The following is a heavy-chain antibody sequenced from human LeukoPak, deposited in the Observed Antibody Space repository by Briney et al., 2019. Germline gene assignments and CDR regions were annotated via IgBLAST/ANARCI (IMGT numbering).Heavy chain of an antibody. CDR3: ARQRRLGYCRTINCVDAFDI. Sequence: GGSLRLSCAASGFTVSGNHMSWVRQAPGTGLEWVSVIYGGGNTYYADSVKGRFTISRDNSKNTLYLQMNSLRAEDTTVYYCARQRRLGYCRTINCVDAFDIWGQGTMVIVSS. V-gene: IGHV3-66*04. CDR2: IYGGGNT. J-gene: IGHJ3*02. D-gene: IGHD2-2*01. CDR1: GFTVSGNH.